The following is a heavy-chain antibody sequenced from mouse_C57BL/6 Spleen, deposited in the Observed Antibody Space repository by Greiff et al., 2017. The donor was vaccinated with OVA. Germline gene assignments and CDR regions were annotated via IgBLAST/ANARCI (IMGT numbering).Heavy chain of an antibody. Sequence: QVQLHQPGAELVKPGASVKLSCKASGYTFTSYWMHWVKQRPGQGLEWIGMIHPNSGSTNYNEKFKSKATLTVDKSSSTAYMQLSSLTSEDSAVYYCARWSITTVVEGDYFDYWGQGTTLTVSS. CDR2: IHPNSGST. CDR1: GYTFTSYW. D-gene: IGHD1-1*01. J-gene: IGHJ2*01. CDR3: ARWSITTVVEGDYFDY. V-gene: IGHV1-64*01.